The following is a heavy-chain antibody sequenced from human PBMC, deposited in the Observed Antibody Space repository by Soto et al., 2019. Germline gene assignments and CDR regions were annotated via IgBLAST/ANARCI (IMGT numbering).Heavy chain of an antibody. CDR2: INPTDGTA. CDR1: GYTFTSCY. J-gene: IGHJ6*03. D-gene: IGHD1-1*01. CDR3: ARAGNAYYHYYMDV. V-gene: IGHV1-46*03. Sequence: QVQLVQSGAEVKKPGASVKVSCKASGYTFTSCYMHWVRQAPGQGLEWVGIINPTDGTATYAQRLQGRVTMTRDTSTSTVYVELSSLRSDDTAVYFCARAGNAYYHYYMDVWGKGTTVTVSS.